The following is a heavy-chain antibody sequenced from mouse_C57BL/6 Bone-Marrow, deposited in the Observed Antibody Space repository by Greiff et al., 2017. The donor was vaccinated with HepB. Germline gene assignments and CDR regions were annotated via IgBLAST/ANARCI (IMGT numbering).Heavy chain of an antibody. J-gene: IGHJ2*01. CDR2: IDPSDSYT. Sequence: QVQLQQPGAELVMPGASVKLSCKASGYTFTSYWMHWVKQRPGQGLEWIGEIDPSDSYTNYNQKFKGKSTLTVDKSSSTAYMQLSSLTSEDSAVYYCARDGYGGRYFHYRGQGTTLTVSS. CDR3: ARDGYGGRYFHY. CDR1: GYTFTSYW. D-gene: IGHD2-2*01. V-gene: IGHV1-69*01.